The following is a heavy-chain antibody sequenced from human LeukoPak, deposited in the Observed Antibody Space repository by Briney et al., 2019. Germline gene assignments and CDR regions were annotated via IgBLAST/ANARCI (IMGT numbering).Heavy chain of an antibody. Sequence: GGSLRLSCAASGFTFSNAWMSWVRQAPGKGLEWVGRIKSKTDGGTTDYAAPVKGRFTISRDDSKNTLYLQMNSLRAEDTAVYYCARRGYSSSWSHFDIWGQGTMVTVSS. CDR3: ARRGYSSSWSHFDI. V-gene: IGHV3-15*01. D-gene: IGHD6-13*01. J-gene: IGHJ3*02. CDR2: IKSKTDGGTT. CDR1: GFTFSNAW.